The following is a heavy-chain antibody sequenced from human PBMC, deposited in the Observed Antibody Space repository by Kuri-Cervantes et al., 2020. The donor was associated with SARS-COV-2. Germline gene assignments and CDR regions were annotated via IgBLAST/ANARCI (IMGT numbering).Heavy chain of an antibody. Sequence: LSLTCAASGFTFSDYYMSWIRQAPGKGLEWVSYISSSGSTIYYTDSVKGRFTISRDNAKNSLYLQMNSLRAEDTAVYYCAREGETVTTSLTYWYFDLWGRGTLVTVSS. CDR3: AREGETVTTSLTYWYFDL. D-gene: IGHD4-17*01. CDR2: ISSSGSTI. J-gene: IGHJ2*01. CDR1: GFTFSDYY. V-gene: IGHV3-11*04.